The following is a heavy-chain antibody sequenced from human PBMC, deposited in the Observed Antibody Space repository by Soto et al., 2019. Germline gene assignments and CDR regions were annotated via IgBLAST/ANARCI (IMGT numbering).Heavy chain of an antibody. D-gene: IGHD2-15*01. J-gene: IGHJ4*02. CDR1: GYTFTSYG. Sequence: AASVKVSCKASGYTFTSYGISWVRQAPGQGLEWMGWISAYNGNTNYAQKLQGRVTMTTDTSTSTAYMELRSLRSDDTAVYYCARSDCSGGSRYSYYFDYWGQGTLVTVSS. CDR2: ISAYNGNT. V-gene: IGHV1-18*01. CDR3: ARSDCSGGSRYSYYFDY.